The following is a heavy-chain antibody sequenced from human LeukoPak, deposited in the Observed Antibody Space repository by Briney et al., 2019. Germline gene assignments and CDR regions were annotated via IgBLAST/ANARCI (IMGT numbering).Heavy chain of an antibody. CDR3: ARDQIYYMDV. CDR2: IYYSGST. Sequence: SQTLSLTCTVSGGSISSGSYYWSWIRQPPGKGLEWIGYIYYSGSTNYNPSLKSRVTISVDTSKNQFSLKLSSVTAADTAVYYCARDQIYYMDVWGKGTTVTVSS. J-gene: IGHJ6*03. V-gene: IGHV4-61*01. CDR1: GGSISSGSYY.